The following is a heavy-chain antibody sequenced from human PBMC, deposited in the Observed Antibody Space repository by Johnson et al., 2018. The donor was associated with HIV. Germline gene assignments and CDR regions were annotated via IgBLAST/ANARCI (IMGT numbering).Heavy chain of an antibody. CDR3: TRGRLTYYYDSSGDDAFDI. D-gene: IGHD3-22*01. V-gene: IGHV3-20*04. J-gene: IGHJ3*02. CDR1: GFTFDDYG. CDR2: IHWNGGST. Sequence: VQLVESGGGVVRPGGSLRLSCAASGFTFDDYGMSWVRQAPGKGLAWVSGIHWNGGSTGYADSVKGRFTISRDNAKNSLYLQMNSLRAEDTALYYCTRGRLTYYYDSSGDDAFDIWGQGTMVTVSS.